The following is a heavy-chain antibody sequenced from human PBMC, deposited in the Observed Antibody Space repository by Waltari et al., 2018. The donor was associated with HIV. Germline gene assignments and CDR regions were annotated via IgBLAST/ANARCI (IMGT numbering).Heavy chain of an antibody. CDR3: ARDLNYYDSSGPGYGMDV. D-gene: IGHD3-22*01. V-gene: IGHV4-59*01. CDR2: IYYSGST. J-gene: IGHJ6*02. CDR1: GGSISSYY. Sequence: QVQLQESGPGLVKPSETLSLTCTVSGGSISSYYWSWIRQPPGKGLEWLGYIYYSGSTNYNPSLKSRVTRSVDTSKNQFSLKLSSVTAADTAVYYCARDLNYYDSSGPGYGMDVWGQGTTVTVSS.